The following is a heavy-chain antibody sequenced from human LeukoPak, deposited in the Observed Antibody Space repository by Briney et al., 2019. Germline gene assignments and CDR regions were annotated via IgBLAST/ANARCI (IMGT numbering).Heavy chain of an antibody. CDR3: ARGGSYLSAFDI. J-gene: IGHJ3*02. V-gene: IGHV3-21*01. Sequence: GGSLRLSCAASGLTFNTYSMNWVRQAPGKGLEWVSSISSSSDYIYYADSMKGRFTISRDNAKNSLYLQMNSLRAEDTAVYYCARGGSYLSAFDIWGQGTMVTVSS. CDR1: GLTFNTYS. D-gene: IGHD1-26*01. CDR2: ISSSSDYI.